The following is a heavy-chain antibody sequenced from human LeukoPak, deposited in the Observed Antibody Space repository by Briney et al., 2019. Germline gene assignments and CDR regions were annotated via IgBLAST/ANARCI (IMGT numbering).Heavy chain of an antibody. D-gene: IGHD2-15*01. Sequence: GGSLRLSCAASGFIFSSYAMSWVRQAPGKGLEGVSAISGSGGSTYYADSVKGRFTISRDNSKNTLYLQMNSLRAEDTAVYYCAKEDCSGGSCFPYFDYWGQGTLVTVSS. CDR1: GFIFSSYA. CDR3: AKEDCSGGSCFPYFDY. V-gene: IGHV3-23*01. CDR2: ISGSGGST. J-gene: IGHJ4*02.